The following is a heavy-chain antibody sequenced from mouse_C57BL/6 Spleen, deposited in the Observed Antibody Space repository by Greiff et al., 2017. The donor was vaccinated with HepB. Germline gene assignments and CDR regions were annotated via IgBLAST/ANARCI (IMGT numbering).Heavy chain of an antibody. CDR3: ARYQRGAMDY. Sequence: DVKLVESGGGLVQPGGSLSLSCAASGFTFTDYYMSWVRQPPGKALEWLGFIRNKANGYTTEYSASVKGRFTISRDNSQSILYLQMNALRAEDSATHYCARYQRGAMDYWGQGTSVTVSS. CDR2: IRNKANGYTT. J-gene: IGHJ4*01. CDR1: GFTFTDYY. V-gene: IGHV7-3*01.